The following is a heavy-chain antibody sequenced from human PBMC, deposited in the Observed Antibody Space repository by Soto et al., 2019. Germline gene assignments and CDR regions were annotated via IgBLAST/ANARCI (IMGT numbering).Heavy chain of an antibody. CDR2: ISYDGSNN. D-gene: IGHD6-13*01. Sequence: QVQLVESGGGVVQPGRSLRLSCAASGFTFSSYGMHWVRQAPGKGLEWVALISYDGSNNYYADSVKGRFTISRDNSKNTLYLQINTLRAEDTAVYYCAKRSSDSQNFDYWGQGTLVTVSS. V-gene: IGHV3-30*18. CDR3: AKRSSDSQNFDY. CDR1: GFTFSSYG. J-gene: IGHJ4*02.